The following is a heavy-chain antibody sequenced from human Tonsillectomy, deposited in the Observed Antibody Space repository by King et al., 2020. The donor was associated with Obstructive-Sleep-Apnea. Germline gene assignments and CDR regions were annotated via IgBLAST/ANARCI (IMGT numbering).Heavy chain of an antibody. CDR2: IDPSDSYT. D-gene: IGHD4-17*01. J-gene: IGHJ4*02. CDR1: GYGFTTYW. Sequence: QLVQSGAEVKKPGESLRISCKAFGYGFTTYWITWVRQMPGKGLEWMGRIDPSDSYTDYSPSFQGHVTISADKSITTAYLQWSNLKASDTAMYYCARVTDYEDGDYFDYWGQGTLVTVSS. CDR3: ARVTDYEDGDYFDY. V-gene: IGHV5-10-1*03.